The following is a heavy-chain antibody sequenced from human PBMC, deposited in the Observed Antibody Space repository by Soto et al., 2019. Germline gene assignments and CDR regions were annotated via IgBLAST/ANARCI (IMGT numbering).Heavy chain of an antibody. V-gene: IGHV3-9*01. CDR3: ATDTGPN. Sequence: EVQLVESGGGLVQPGRSLRLSCAASGFTFDNYAMHWVRQAPGKGLEWVSGISWNSNTIAYADSVKGRFTISRDNAKISLYLQMNSLRAEDTAFYYCATDTGPNWGQGTLVTVSS. CDR2: ISWNSNTI. CDR1: GFTFDNYA. J-gene: IGHJ4*02.